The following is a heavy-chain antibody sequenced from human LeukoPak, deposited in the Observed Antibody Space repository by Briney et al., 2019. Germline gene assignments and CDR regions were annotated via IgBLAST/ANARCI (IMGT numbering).Heavy chain of an antibody. CDR2: INPSVVST. J-gene: IGHJ4*02. V-gene: IGHV1-46*01. Sequence: ASVKVSCKASRYTFTSYYMHFVRQAPGQGREWIGIINPSVVSTSYAQKFQGRVTMTRDTSTSTVYMELSSLRSEDTAVYYCARQYYHDSSAYYFAPDYWGQGTLVAVSS. CDR3: ARQYYHDSSAYYFAPDY. D-gene: IGHD3-22*01. CDR1: RYTFTSYY.